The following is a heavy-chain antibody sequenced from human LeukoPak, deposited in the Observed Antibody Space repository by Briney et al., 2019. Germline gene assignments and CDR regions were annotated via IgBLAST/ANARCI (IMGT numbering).Heavy chain of an antibody. J-gene: IGHJ4*02. D-gene: IGHD3-3*01. Sequence: GGSLRLSCAASGFTFSSYAMHWVRQAPGKGLEWVAVISYDGSNKYYADSVKGRFTISRDNSKNTLYLQMNSLRAEDTAVYYCARDPASYDFWSGYWVYWGQGTLVTVSS. CDR1: GFTFSSYA. CDR3: ARDPASYDFWSGYWVY. V-gene: IGHV3-30-3*01. CDR2: ISYDGSNK.